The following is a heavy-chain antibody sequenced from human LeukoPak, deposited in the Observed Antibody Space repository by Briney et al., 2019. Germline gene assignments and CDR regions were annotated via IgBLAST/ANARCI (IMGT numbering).Heavy chain of an antibody. Sequence: SETLSLTCTVSGGSISSYYWSWIRQPPGKGPEWIGYIYYSGSTNYNPSLKSRVTISVDTSKNQFSLKLSSVTAADTAVYYCARGLLLLNAFDIWGQGTMVTVSS. V-gene: IGHV4-59*01. CDR3: ARGLLLLNAFDI. CDR2: IYYSGST. D-gene: IGHD2-21*02. J-gene: IGHJ3*02. CDR1: GGSISSYY.